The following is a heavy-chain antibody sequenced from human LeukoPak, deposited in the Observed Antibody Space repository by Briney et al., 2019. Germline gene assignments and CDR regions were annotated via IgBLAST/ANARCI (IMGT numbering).Heavy chain of an antibody. Sequence: PSETLSLTCAVSGGSVNSGSYYWSWIRQHPGKGLEWIGYIYYTGITNYNPSLKSRVTISVDTSKNQLSLNLNSVTAADTAVYYCATSQCGSDCYLAGDYWGQGTLVTVSS. D-gene: IGHD2-21*02. CDR2: IYYTGIT. CDR1: GGSVNSGSYY. V-gene: IGHV4-61*01. J-gene: IGHJ4*02. CDR3: ATSQCGSDCYLAGDY.